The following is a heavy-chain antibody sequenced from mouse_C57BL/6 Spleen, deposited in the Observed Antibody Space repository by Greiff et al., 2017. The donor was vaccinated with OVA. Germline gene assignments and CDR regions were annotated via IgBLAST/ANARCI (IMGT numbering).Heavy chain of an antibody. CDR3: ARGEGYYGNYEDAMDY. V-gene: IGHV1-64*01. CDR1: GYTFTSYW. J-gene: IGHJ4*01. CDR2: IHPNSGST. Sequence: QVQLQQSGAELVKPGASVKLSCKASGYTFTSYWMHWVKQRPGQGLEWIGMIHPNSGSTNYNEKFKSKATLTVDKSSSTAYMQLSSLTSEDSAVYYCARGEGYYGNYEDAMDYWGQGTSVTVSS. D-gene: IGHD2-1*01.